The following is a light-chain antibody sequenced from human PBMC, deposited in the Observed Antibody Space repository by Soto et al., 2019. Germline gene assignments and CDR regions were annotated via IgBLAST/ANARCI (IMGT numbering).Light chain of an antibody. Sequence: DIQMSQSPSSLSASVGDSVTITCRASQSITTVLNWYQKKPGKAPKLLIYSASILQSGVSSRFSGAGSGTDFSLTISSLQPEDSAAYICQQSSTVPLTFGGGTKVEIK. J-gene: IGKJ4*01. V-gene: IGKV1-39*01. CDR1: QSITTV. CDR2: SAS. CDR3: QQSSTVPLT.